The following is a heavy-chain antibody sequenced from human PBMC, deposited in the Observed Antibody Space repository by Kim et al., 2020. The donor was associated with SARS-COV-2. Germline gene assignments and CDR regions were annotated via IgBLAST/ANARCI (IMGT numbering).Heavy chain of an antibody. CDR3: ARGSIQVVRGPEALAYYYGMAV. CDR1: GFTFSSYS. D-gene: IGHD3-10*01. Sequence: GGSLRLSCAASGFTFSSYSMNWVRQAPGKGLEWVSSISSSSSYIYYADSVKGRFTISRDNAKNSLYLQMNNLRAEDTAVYYCARGSIQVVRGPEALAYYYGMAVWGRGTTVTVSS. CDR2: ISSSSSYI. V-gene: IGHV3-21*01. J-gene: IGHJ6*01.